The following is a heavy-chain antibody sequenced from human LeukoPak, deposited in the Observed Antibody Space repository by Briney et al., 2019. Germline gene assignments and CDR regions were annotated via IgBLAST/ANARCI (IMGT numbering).Heavy chain of an antibody. V-gene: IGHV5-51*01. J-gene: IGHJ4*02. D-gene: IGHD2-15*01. CDR2: IYPGDSDT. CDR3: ATLQDVLFY. Sequence: GESLKISCKGSGYSFASYWIGWVRQMPGKGLEWMGVIYPGDSDTRYSPSFQGQVTISADKSLSTAYLQWSSLKASDTAIYYCATLQDVLFYWGQGALVTVSS. CDR1: GYSFASYW.